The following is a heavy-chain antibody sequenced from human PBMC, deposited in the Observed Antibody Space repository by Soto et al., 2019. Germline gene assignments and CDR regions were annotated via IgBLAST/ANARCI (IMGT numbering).Heavy chain of an antibody. D-gene: IGHD3-9*01. CDR3: AKVGVLRYFDWSGYFDY. CDR1: GFTFSSYA. V-gene: IGHV3-23*01. CDR2: ISGSGGST. J-gene: IGHJ4*02. Sequence: EVQLLESGGGLVQPGGSLRLSCAASGFTFSSYAMSWVRQAPGKGLEWVSAISGSGGSTYYADSVKGRFTISRDNSKNTLYLQMNSLRAEDTAVYYCAKVGVLRYFDWSGYFDYWGQGTRVTVSS.